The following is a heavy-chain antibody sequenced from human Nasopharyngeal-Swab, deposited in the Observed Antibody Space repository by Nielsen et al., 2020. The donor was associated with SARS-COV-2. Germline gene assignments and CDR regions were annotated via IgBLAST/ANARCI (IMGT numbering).Heavy chain of an antibody. CDR2: IYYSGST. J-gene: IGHJ4*02. CDR3: ASETDGFDY. CDR1: GRSISSGDYY. V-gene: IGHV4-61*08. Sequence: SETLSLTCTVSGRSISSGDYYWSWIRQPPGKGLEWIGYIYYSGSTNYNPSLKSRVTISVDTSKNQFSLKLSSVTAADTAVYYCASETDGFDYWGQGTLVTVSS.